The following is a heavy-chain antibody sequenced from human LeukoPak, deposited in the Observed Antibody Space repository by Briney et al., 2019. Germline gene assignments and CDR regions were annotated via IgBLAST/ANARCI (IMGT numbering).Heavy chain of an antibody. V-gene: IGHV3-53*01. Sequence: GGSLRLSCAACGFTVSSNYMSWVRQAPGKGLEWVSVIYSGGSTYYADSVKGRFTISRDNSKNTLYLQMNSLRAEDTAVYYCASGDSSGWYPTSYFDYWGQGTLVTVSS. CDR1: GFTVSSNY. CDR3: ASGDSSGWYPTSYFDY. D-gene: IGHD6-19*01. CDR2: IYSGGST. J-gene: IGHJ4*02.